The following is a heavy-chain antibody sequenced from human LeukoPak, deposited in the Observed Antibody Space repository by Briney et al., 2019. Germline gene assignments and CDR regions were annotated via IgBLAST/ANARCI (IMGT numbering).Heavy chain of an antibody. Sequence: PGGSLRLSCAASGFTFSSYAMHWVRQAPGKGLEWVAVISNDGSNKYYADSVKGRFTISRDNSKNTLYLQMNSLRAEDTAVYYCARDRGPRGFDSAAAGTEGLDPWGQGTLVTVSS. V-gene: IGHV3-30-3*01. J-gene: IGHJ5*02. CDR3: ARDRGPRGFDSAAAGTEGLDP. CDR2: ISNDGSNK. CDR1: GFTFSSYA. D-gene: IGHD6-13*01.